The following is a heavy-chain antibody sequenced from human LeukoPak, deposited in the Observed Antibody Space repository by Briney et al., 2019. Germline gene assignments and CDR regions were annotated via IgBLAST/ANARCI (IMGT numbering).Heavy chain of an antibody. D-gene: IGHD2-2*01. CDR1: GFTFSSYW. J-gene: IGHJ6*02. Sequence: GGSLRLFCVASGFTFSSYWMSWVRRAPGKGLEWVANIKQDGSEKYYVDSVKGRFTISRDNSKNTLYLQMNSLRAEDTAVYYCAKVIDMPYGMDVWAKGPRSPSP. CDR3: AKVIDMPYGMDV. V-gene: IGHV3-7*03. CDR2: IKQDGSEK.